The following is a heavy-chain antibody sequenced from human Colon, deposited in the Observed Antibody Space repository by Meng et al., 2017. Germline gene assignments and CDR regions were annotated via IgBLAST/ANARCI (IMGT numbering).Heavy chain of an antibody. CDR3: ARNPVIPDARTFDF. CDR1: NGSINSVDYY. Sequence: QVQLQESGPGLVKPSQTLSLTCTISNGSINSVDYYWNWIHQPPGKGPEWLGYIHSSGNTYYTPSLKSRLAMSLDTSKNQFSLRLTSVTAADTAVYYCARNPVIPDARTFDFWGQGALVTVSS. D-gene: IGHD2-2*01. CDR2: IHSSGNT. J-gene: IGHJ4*02. V-gene: IGHV4-30-4*01.